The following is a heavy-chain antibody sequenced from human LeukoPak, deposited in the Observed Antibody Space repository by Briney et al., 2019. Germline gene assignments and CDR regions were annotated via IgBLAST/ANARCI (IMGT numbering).Heavy chain of an antibody. CDR3: AREVDSSGYQA. CDR2: IYYSGST. D-gene: IGHD3-22*01. Sequence: PSETLSLTCTVSGSSISSGGYYWSWIRQHPGKGLEWIGYIYYSGSTYYNPSLESRVTISVDTSKNQFSLKLSSVTAADTAVYYCAREVDSSGYQAWGQGTLVTVSS. J-gene: IGHJ5*02. V-gene: IGHV4-31*03. CDR1: GSSISSGGYY.